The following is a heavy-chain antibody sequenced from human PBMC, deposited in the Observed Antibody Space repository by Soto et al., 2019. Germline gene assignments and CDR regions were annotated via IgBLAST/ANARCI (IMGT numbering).Heavy chain of an antibody. CDR2: INHSGST. J-gene: IGHJ4*02. CDR3: ARVPTSTTVTRGRGVEFYFDY. V-gene: IGHV4-34*01. D-gene: IGHD4-17*01. Sequence: SETLSLTCAVYGGSFSGYYWSWIRQPPGKGLEWIGEINHSGSTNYNPSLKSRVTISVDTSKNQFSLKLSSVTAADTAVYYCARVPTSTTVTRGRGVEFYFDYWGQGTLVTISS. CDR1: GGSFSGYY.